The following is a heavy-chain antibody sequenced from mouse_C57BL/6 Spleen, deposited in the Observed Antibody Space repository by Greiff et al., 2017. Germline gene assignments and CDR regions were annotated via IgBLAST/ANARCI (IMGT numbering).Heavy chain of an antibody. D-gene: IGHD3-2*02. CDR1: GYTFTSYW. CDR3: AIWGTLGYYFDY. Sequence: QVQLQQPGAELVKPGASVKVSCKASGYTFTSYWMHWVKQRPGQGLEWIGRIHPSDSDTNYTQKFKGKATLTVDKSSSTAYLPRSSLTSEDSADYCCAIWGTLGYYFDYWGQGTTLTVSS. J-gene: IGHJ2*01. CDR2: IHPSDSDT. V-gene: IGHV1-74*01.